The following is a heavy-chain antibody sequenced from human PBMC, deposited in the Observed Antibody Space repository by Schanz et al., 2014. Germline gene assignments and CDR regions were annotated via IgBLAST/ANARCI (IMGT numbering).Heavy chain of an antibody. CDR3: ARDKGGYYPFDY. V-gene: IGHV3-7*01. J-gene: IGHJ4*02. D-gene: IGHD3-3*01. Sequence: EVQLVESGGDLVQPGRSLRLSCAASGFTFSRYWMHWVRQAPGKGLEWVANIKQDESERSYVDSVKGRFTISRDNAKNSLYLQMNSLRAEDTAVYYCARDKGGYYPFDYWGQGSLVPVSS. CDR2: IKQDESER. CDR1: GFTFSRYW.